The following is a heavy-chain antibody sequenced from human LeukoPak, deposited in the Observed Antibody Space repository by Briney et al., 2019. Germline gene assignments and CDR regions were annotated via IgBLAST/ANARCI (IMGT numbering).Heavy chain of an antibody. D-gene: IGHD6-19*01. CDR1: GYTFTSYY. J-gene: IGHJ4*02. V-gene: IGHV1-46*01. CDR3: AKDHMSRQLLSGSKGLDS. CDR2: IYPSAGLA. Sequence: ASVKVSCKTFGYTFTSYYVHWVRQAPGQGLEWLSIIYPSAGLASYAQKFQDRVTMTRDVSTTTVDMELRSLTSEDAAVYYCAKDHMSRQLLSGSKGLDSWGQGTLVTVSS.